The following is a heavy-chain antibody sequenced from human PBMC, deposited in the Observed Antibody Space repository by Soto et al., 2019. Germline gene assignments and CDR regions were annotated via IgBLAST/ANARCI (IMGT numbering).Heavy chain of an antibody. J-gene: IGHJ4*02. Sequence: EVQLLESGGNLVQPGGSLRLSCAASGFIFSNNAMSWVRQAPGKGLEWVALIRGSEDNTFYSDSVRGRFTISRDDSKNTLYLQMNSLRAEDTAVYYCAKDWTHFDYWGQGTLVTVSS. CDR3: AKDWTHFDY. CDR2: IRGSEDNT. V-gene: IGHV3-23*01. CDR1: GFIFSNNA. D-gene: IGHD3-3*01.